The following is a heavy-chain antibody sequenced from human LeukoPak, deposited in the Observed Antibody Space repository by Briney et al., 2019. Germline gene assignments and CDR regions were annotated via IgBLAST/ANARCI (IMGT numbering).Heavy chain of an antibody. CDR3: ARHHDGGPKLRLDF. CDR2: IHYSGST. J-gene: IGHJ4*02. CDR1: GASVSNYY. Sequence: KPSETLSLTCRVSGASVSNYYWSWIRQSPGKGLEWIGFIHYSGSTNYNPSLNSRVTTSIDTSMNQLSLTLVSVTAADTAVYFCARHHDGGPKLRLDFWGLGVLVTVSS. V-gene: IGHV4-59*08. D-gene: IGHD2-15*01.